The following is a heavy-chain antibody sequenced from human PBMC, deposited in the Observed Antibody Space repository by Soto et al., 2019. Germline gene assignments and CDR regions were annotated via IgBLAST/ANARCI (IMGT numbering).Heavy chain of an antibody. V-gene: IGHV3-33*01. D-gene: IGHD4-17*01. J-gene: IGHJ4*02. CDR1: GFTFSSYG. CDR2: IWYDGSNK. Sequence: GGSLRLSCAASGFTFSSYGMHWVRQAPGKGLEWVAVIWYDGSNKYYADSVKGRFTISRDNSKNTLYLQMNSLRAEDTAVYYCARGMTTVTSSYYFDYWGQGTLVTVSS. CDR3: ARGMTTVTSSYYFDY.